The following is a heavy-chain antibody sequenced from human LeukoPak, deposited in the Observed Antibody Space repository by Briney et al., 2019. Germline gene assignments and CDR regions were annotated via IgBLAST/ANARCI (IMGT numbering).Heavy chain of an antibody. D-gene: IGHD5-24*01. Sequence: GGSMRLSCAASGVTFNNYYMSWVRQAPGKGLECVSCISSSSSTIYYADSVKGRFTISRDKAKNSLYLQMNALRAEDTAVYYCARSVDVDYWGQGILVTVSP. CDR1: GVTFNNYY. CDR3: ARSVDVDY. V-gene: IGHV3-48*01. J-gene: IGHJ4*02. CDR2: ISSSSSTI.